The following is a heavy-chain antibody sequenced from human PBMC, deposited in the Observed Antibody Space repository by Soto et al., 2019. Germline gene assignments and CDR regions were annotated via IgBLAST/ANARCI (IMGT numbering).Heavy chain of an antibody. CDR1: SYFSFSNF. Sequence: ASALVLSWASSYFSFSNFMNCLRRAPGGGLEWRGRIIPILGIANYAQKFQGRVTISADTSTSTAYMELSSLRAEDTAVYYCARVLGSSWFGNYFDYWGQGTLVTVSS. D-gene: IGHD6-13*01. CDR3: ARVLGSSWFGNYFDY. J-gene: IGHJ4*02. CDR2: IIPILGIA. V-gene: IGHV1-69*04.